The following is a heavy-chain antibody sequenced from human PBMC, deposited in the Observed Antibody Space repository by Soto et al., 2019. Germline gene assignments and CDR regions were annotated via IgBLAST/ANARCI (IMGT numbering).Heavy chain of an antibody. D-gene: IGHD3-22*01. CDR2: INPNSGGT. J-gene: IGHJ4*02. Sequence: ASVKVSCMASGYTFTGYYMHWVRQAPGQGLEWMGWINPNSGGTNYAQKFQGWVTMTRDTSISTAYMELSRLRSDDTAVYYCARNDNYYDSSGYFDYWGQGTLVTVSS. V-gene: IGHV1-2*04. CDR1: GYTFTGYY. CDR3: ARNDNYYDSSGYFDY.